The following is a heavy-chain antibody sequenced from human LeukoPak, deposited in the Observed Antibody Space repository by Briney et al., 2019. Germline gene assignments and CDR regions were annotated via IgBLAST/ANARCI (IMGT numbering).Heavy chain of an antibody. J-gene: IGHJ5*02. Sequence: GASVKVSCKASGYTFTGYYMHWVRQAPGQGLEWMGWINPNSGGTNYAQKFQGRVTMTRDTSISTAYMELSRLRSDDTAVYYCARYRSGSYYGRSDWFDPWGQGTLVTVSS. CDR3: ARYRSGSYYGRSDWFDP. V-gene: IGHV1-2*02. D-gene: IGHD1-26*01. CDR2: INPNSGGT. CDR1: GYTFTGYY.